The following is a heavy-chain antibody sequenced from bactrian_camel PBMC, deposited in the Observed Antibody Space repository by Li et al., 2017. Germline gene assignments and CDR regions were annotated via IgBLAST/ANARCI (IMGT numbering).Heavy chain of an antibody. Sequence: HVQLVESGGGSVQAGGSLRLTCVASQRANCMGWFRQGPGKEREGVATINPHSATSYLVDSVKDRFTISQNNAKNIVYLLMNSLQPEDTAMYYCATSHWNCYENQADPTDFNDWGQGTQVTVS. CDR1: QRANC. D-gene: IGHD3*01. J-gene: IGHJ6*01. V-gene: IGHV3S54*01. CDR2: INPHSATS. CDR3: ATSHWNCYENQADPTDFND.